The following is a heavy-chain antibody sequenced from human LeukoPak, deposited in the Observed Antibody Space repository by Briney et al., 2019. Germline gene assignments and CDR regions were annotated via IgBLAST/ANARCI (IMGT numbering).Heavy chain of an antibody. CDR1: GGSITNYY. Sequence: SETLSLTCTVSGGSITNYYWSWIRQPPGKGLEWIGYMSYSGSTNYNPSLKSRVTISVDTSKNQFSLKLSSVTAADTAVYSCARAGPYGSGSYLDYWGQGTLVTVSS. D-gene: IGHD3-10*01. CDR2: MSYSGST. J-gene: IGHJ4*02. V-gene: IGHV4-59*01. CDR3: ARAGPYGSGSYLDY.